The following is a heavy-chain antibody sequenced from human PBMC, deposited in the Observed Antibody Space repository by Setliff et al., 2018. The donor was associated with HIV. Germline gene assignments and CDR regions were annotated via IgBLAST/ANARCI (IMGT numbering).Heavy chain of an antibody. V-gene: IGHV1-3*01. J-gene: IGHJ6*03. Sequence: GASVKVSCKASGYTFTGYAMHLVRQAPGQRLEWMGWINAGNGNPIYSQKFQGRVTTTRDTSASTAYMELSSLRSEDTAVYYCARGGYCSRITCLIPYYYYYMDVWGKGTTVTVSS. CDR1: GYTFTGYA. D-gene: IGHD2-2*01. CDR3: ARGGYCSRITCLIPYYYYYMDV. CDR2: INAGNGNP.